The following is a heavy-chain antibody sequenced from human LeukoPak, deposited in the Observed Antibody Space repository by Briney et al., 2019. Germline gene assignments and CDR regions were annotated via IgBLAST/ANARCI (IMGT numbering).Heavy chain of an antibody. D-gene: IGHD6-13*01. CDR3: AKLQGSSSWSEYGY. J-gene: IGHJ4*02. CDR2: IYYSGNT. V-gene: IGHV4-59*01. CDR1: GGSISSYY. Sequence: SETLSLTCSVSGGSISSYYWMWIRQPPGKLLEWIGYIYYSGNTDYNPSLKSRVAISVDTSKGHFSLKLSSVTAADTALYYCAKLQGSSSWSEYGYWGQGTLVTVSS.